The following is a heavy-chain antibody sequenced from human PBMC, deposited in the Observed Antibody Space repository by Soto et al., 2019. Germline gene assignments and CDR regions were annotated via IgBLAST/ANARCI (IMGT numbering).Heavy chain of an antibody. CDR2: ISAYNGNT. J-gene: IGHJ4*02. D-gene: IGHD2-2*01. CDR3: ARDLNPKYRVVVPAAIV. CDR1: GYTFTSYG. Sequence: ASVKVSCKASGYTFTSYGISWVRQAPGQGLEWMGWISAYNGNTNYAQKLQGRVTMTTDTSTSTAYMELRSLRSDDTAVYYCARDLNPKYRVVVPAAIVWGQGTLVTVSS. V-gene: IGHV1-18*01.